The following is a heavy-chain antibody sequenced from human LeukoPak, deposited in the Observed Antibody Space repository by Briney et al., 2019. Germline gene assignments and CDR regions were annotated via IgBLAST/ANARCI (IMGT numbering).Heavy chain of an antibody. D-gene: IGHD3-22*01. CDR3: AKGSSYSSGNNWFDP. Sequence: GGSLRLSCAASGFSFNTAWMSWVRQAPGKGLEWVGHIKTKTDGESTDYAAPVKGRFTISRDDSKSTVYLQMNSLKTEDTAVYYCAKGSSYSSGNNWFDPWGQGTLVTVSS. CDR2: IKTKTDGEST. CDR1: GFSFNTAW. J-gene: IGHJ5*02. V-gene: IGHV3-15*01.